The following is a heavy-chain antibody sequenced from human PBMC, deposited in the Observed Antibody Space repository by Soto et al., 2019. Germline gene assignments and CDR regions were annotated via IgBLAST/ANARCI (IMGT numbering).Heavy chain of an antibody. CDR3: AREAYDRNYCIEY. J-gene: IGHJ4*02. D-gene: IGHD1-7*01. CDR2: VYHSGST. V-gene: IGHV4-4*02. CDR1: GASINSDNW. Sequence: SETLSLTCAVSGASINSDNWWSWVRQPPGKGLEWIGEVYHSGSTHYNPSLKSRVTISVDKSKSHFSLKLTSVTAADTAVYYCAREAYDRNYCIEYWGPGTQVTVSS.